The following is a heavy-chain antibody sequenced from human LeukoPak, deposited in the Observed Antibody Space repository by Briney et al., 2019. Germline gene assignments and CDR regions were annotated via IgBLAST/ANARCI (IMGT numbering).Heavy chain of an antibody. CDR3: SSWGSTPGVSSDDY. D-gene: IGHD6-6*01. J-gene: IGHJ4*02. V-gene: IGHV3-15*01. CDR2: IKSKTDGGTT. CDR1: QFTINDAW. Sequence: GGSLRLSCVASQFTINDAWMSWVRQAPGKGLEWVGRIKSKTDGGTTEYAAPVKGRFTISRDNSKNTLYPQMNSLKTEDTAMYYCSSWGSTPGVSSDDYWGQGTLVTVSS.